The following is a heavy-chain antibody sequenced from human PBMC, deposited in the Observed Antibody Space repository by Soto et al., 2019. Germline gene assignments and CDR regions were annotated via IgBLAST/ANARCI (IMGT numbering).Heavy chain of an antibody. CDR2: IIPILGET. D-gene: IGHD3-16*01. V-gene: IGHV1-69*08. J-gene: IGHJ6*02. Sequence: QVQLVQSGAEVKKPGSSVRVSCKASGTIFSSYTISWVRQAPGQGLEWMGRIIPILGETNSAQKVQGTVTLTAEKATNTAYMELNSLRLEDTAVYYCARGLGGRMDDWGQGTKVTVSS. CDR1: GTIFSSYT. CDR3: ARGLGGRMDD.